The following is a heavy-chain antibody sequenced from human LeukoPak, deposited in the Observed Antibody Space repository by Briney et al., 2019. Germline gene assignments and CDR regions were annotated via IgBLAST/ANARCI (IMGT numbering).Heavy chain of an antibody. CDR3: ARDTDYGDYAY. D-gene: IGHD4-17*01. CDR2: IRRSGNTI. Sequence: PGGSLRLSCAASGFTFSSYEMNWDRQAPGKGLEWVSFIRRSGNTIYYANSGKGRFTISTDNPKNSLYLQMNSLRSTEPAINDYARDTDYGDYAYWGQGALVTVSS. J-gene: IGHJ4*02. V-gene: IGHV3-48*03. CDR1: GFTFSSYE.